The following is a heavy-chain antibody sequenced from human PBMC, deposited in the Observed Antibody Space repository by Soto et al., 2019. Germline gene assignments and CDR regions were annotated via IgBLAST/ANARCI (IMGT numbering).Heavy chain of an antibody. CDR2: INGDGSST. CDR3: ARDFGDYIN. Sequence: GGSLRLSCAASRFTFSSYWMYWVRQGPGKGLVWVSGINGDGSSTRYADSVKGRFTISRDNAKNTLYLQMNSLRAEDTAVYYCARDFGDYINWGQGTLVTVSS. V-gene: IGHV3-74*01. D-gene: IGHD4-17*01. CDR1: RFTFSSYW. J-gene: IGHJ4*02.